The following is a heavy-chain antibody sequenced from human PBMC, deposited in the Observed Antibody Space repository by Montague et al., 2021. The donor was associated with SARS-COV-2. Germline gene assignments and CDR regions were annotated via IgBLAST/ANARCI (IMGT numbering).Heavy chain of an antibody. J-gene: IGHJ4*02. CDR1: GGTFSAHS. Sequence: SETLSLTCAVYGGTFSAHSWSWVRQSPGKGLEWIGEINHRGSTNYNPSLKSRVTMSVDTSKNQFSLKLSSVTAADTAVYYCARGARQGYGFRLGSFDSWGQGTLSPCPQ. D-gene: IGHD3-10*01. V-gene: IGHV4-34*01. CDR3: ARGARQGYGFRLGSFDS. CDR2: INHRGST.